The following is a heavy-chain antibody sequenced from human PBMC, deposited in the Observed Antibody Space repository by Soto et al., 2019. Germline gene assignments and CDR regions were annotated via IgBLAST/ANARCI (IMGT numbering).Heavy chain of an antibody. CDR2: IYYSGST. CDR1: GGSITSSSYY. CDR3: ATQEVGGSYVYTFDP. Sequence: SETLSLTCTVSGGSITSSSYYWGWIRQPPGKGLEWIGSIYYSGSTYYNPSLKSRVTISVDTSKNQFSLKLSSVTAADTAVYYCATQEVGGSYVYTFDPWGQGTLVTSPQ. V-gene: IGHV4-39*01. D-gene: IGHD1-26*01. J-gene: IGHJ5*02.